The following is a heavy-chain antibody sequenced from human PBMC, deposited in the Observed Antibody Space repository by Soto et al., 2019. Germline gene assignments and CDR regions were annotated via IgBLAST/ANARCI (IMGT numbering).Heavy chain of an antibody. CDR1: VLTFINYV. J-gene: IGHJ6*02. Sequence: GGSLTLSCASYVLTFINYVMHWVRQIPGKGLEWVALILYDGSNKYYGDSVKGRFTISRDNSKNTLYLQVSSLRAEDTAVYYCAKSRDAYNFYFYYGMDVWGQGTTVTVSS. CDR2: ILYDGSNK. CDR3: AKSRDAYNFYFYYGMDV. D-gene: IGHD2-2*01. V-gene: IGHV3-30*18.